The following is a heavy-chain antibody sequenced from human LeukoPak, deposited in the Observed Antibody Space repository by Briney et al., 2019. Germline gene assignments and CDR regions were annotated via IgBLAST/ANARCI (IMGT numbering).Heavy chain of an antibody. D-gene: IGHD2-15*01. V-gene: IGHV1-18*01. J-gene: IGHJ4*02. CDR1: GFTFTSYG. CDR3: ARDPSPDHCSGGSCYQREPPDY. CDR2: ISAYNGNT. Sequence: GGSLRLSCAASGFTFTSYGISWVRQAPGQGLEWMGWISAYNGNTNYAQKLQGRVTMTTDTSTSTAYMELRSLRSDDTAVYYCARDPSPDHCSGGSCYQREPPDYWGQGTLVTVSS.